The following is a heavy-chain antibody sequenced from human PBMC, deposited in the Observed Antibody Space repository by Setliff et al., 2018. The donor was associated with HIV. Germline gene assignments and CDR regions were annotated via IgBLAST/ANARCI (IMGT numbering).Heavy chain of an antibody. CDR1: GGSISSYS. V-gene: IGHV4-4*08. CDR2: VSTTDGA. J-gene: IGHJ5*01. CDR3: SRGSAAGTGLPPRDS. D-gene: IGHD1-1*01. Sequence: PSETLSLTCTVSGGSISSYSWEWIRQPPGKRLEWIGSVSTTDGATYNPSLQSRVSMSVDTSKMQVSLHLTSVTAADTAVCYCSRGSAAGTGLPPRDSWGQGILVTVSS.